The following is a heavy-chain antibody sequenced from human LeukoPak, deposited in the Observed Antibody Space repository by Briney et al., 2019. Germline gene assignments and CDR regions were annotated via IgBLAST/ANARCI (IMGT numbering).Heavy chain of an antibody. CDR2: ISAYNGNT. CDR3: ARVVTMIVVVMGNWFDP. J-gene: IGHJ5*02. Sequence: ASVKVSCKASGYTFTSYGISWVRQAPGQGLEWMGWISAYNGNTNYAQKLQGRVTMTTDTSTSTAYMELRSLRSDDTAVYYCARVVTMIVVVMGNWFDPWGQGTLVTVSS. CDR1: GYTFTSYG. D-gene: IGHD3-22*01. V-gene: IGHV1-18*01.